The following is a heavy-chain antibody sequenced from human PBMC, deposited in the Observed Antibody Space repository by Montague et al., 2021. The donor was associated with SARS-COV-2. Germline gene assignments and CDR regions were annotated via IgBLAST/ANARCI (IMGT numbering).Heavy chain of an antibody. Sequence: SETLSLTCTVSSASISIYYWSWIRQPPSKGLERIGDIYDSGSTNYNPSLKMRVTISVDTSKNQFSLNLSSVTAADTAVYYCARGSGGCGGCVYGVAFDVWGQGTMVTVSS. CDR2: IYDSGST. CDR3: ARGSGGCGGCVYGVAFDV. J-gene: IGHJ3*01. CDR1: SASISIYY. D-gene: IGHD2-15*01. V-gene: IGHV4-59*01.